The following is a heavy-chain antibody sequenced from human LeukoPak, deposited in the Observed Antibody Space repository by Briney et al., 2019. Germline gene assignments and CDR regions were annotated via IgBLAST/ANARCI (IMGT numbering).Heavy chain of an antibody. CDR1: GFTFSSYW. CDR2: IKQDGSEK. J-gene: IGHJ6*02. CDR3: EAGGGGMDV. D-gene: IGHD2-15*01. V-gene: IGHV3-7*03. Sequence: GGSLRLSCAAYGFTFSSYWTSWVRQAPGKGLEWVANIKQDGSEKYYVDSVKGRFTISRDNAKNSLYLQMNSLRAEDTAVYYCEAGGGGMDVWGQGTTVTVSS.